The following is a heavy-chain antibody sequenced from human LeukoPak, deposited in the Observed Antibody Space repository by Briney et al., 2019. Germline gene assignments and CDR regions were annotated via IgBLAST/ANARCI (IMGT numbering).Heavy chain of an antibody. J-gene: IGHJ4*02. V-gene: IGHV1-46*01. D-gene: IGHD1-26*01. CDR1: GYTFTSYY. CDR2: INPSGGST. Sequence: GASVKVSCKASGYTFTSYYMHWVRQAPGQGLEWMGIINPSGGSTSYAQKFQGRVTMTRDTSTSTVYMELSSLRSEDTAAYYCARDWRRSGPYSGSYGPYFDYWGQGTLVTVSS. CDR3: ARDWRRSGPYSGSYGPYFDY.